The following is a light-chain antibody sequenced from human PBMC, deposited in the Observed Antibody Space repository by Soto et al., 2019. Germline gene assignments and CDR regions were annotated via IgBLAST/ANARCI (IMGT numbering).Light chain of an antibody. CDR3: GSWDSSLSAYV. J-gene: IGLJ1*01. V-gene: IGLV1-51*01. CDR2: DDN. Sequence: SVLRQPPSLYGASGQKVTISFSGSSSNIGGNSVSWYQQLPGTAPKLLIYDDNKRPSGIPDRFSGSKSGTSATLGITGFQTGDEADYYCGSWDSSLSAYVFGTGTKVTVL. CDR1: SSNIGGNS.